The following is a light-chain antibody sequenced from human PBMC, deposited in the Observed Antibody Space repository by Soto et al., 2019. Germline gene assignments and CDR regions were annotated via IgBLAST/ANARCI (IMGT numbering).Light chain of an antibody. CDR3: QQYHTWPIT. CDR1: QGVSRK. V-gene: IGKV3-15*01. J-gene: IGKJ4*01. Sequence: VMTQSPATLSVAPGERVTFSCRASQGVSRKLAWYQHKPGQAPRLLISGASTGATGIPARFSGSGSGTEFTLTISSLQSEDCVIYYCQQYHTWPITFGGGTKVDIK. CDR2: GAS.